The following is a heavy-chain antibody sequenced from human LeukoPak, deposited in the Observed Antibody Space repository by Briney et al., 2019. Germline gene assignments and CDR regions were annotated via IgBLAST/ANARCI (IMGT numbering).Heavy chain of an antibody. J-gene: IGHJ4*02. CDR1: GFTFSSYW. V-gene: IGHV3-7*01. Sequence: GGSLRLSCAASGFTFSSYWMSWVRQAPGKGLEWVANIKQDGSEEYYVDSVKGRFTISRDNAKNSLYLQMNSLRAEDTAVYYCARDNPYYYDSSGYLLFDYWGQGTLVTVSS. CDR3: ARDNPYYYDSSGYLLFDY. CDR2: IKQDGSEE. D-gene: IGHD3-22*01.